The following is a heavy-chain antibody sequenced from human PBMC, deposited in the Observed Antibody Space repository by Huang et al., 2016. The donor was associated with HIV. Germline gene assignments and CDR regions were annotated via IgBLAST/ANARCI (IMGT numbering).Heavy chain of an antibody. D-gene: IGHD3-22*01. CDR2: VQHSGNS. Sequence: QVQLLQRGAGLLRASETLSLTCGVYGGSFRDYDWTWIRQPPGKGLEWIGEVQHSGNSKSKPSFRSRASLSIDTSKNQFSLTLDSVSAADTAVYYCARLVAVNGYYYMDVWGKGTTVTVSS. CDR1: GGSFRDYD. J-gene: IGHJ6*03. V-gene: IGHV4-34*01. CDR3: ARLVAVNGYYYMDV.